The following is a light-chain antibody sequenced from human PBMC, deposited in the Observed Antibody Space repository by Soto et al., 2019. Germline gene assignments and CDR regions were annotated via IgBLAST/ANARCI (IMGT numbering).Light chain of an antibody. CDR1: QSVSNY. CDR2: DTT. CDR3: QQRRNLPYT. Sequence: ETLLTQSPGTLSLSPGERATLSCRASQSVSNYLAWFQQKPGQAPRLLIFDTTNRAPGTPARFSGRGSVTDFTLTISSLEPEDFAVYYCQQRRNLPYTFGQGTKLEIK. V-gene: IGKV3-11*01. J-gene: IGKJ2*01.